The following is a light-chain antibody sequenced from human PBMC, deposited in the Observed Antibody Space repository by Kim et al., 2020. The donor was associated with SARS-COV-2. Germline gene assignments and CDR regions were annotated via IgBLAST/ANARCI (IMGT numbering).Light chain of an antibody. CDR3: NSLCIRANHP. CDR2: GKN. Sequence: VTLGRNVRLTCQGDSLRSYYASWYQQKPGQAPVLVIYGKNNRPSGIPDRFSGSSSGNTASLTLAVAPAADAAVYYCNSLCIRANHPFCGGTQL. CDR1: SLRSYY. V-gene: IGLV3-19*01. J-gene: IGLJ2*01.